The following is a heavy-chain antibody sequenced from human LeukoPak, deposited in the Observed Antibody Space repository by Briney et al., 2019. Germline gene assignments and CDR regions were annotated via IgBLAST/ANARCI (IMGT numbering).Heavy chain of an antibody. CDR1: GYTFTTYY. D-gene: IGHD6-19*01. J-gene: IGHJ4*02. CDR3: AREVRYTSGWLFEY. CDR2: IDPNSDDT. V-gene: IGHV1-2*02. Sequence: GASVKVSCKASGYTFTTYYIHWVRQAPGQGLEWMGWIDPNSDDTNYAQKFQGRVTMTRDTSINTAYMDLSGLRSDDTAVYYCAREVRYTSGWLFEYWGQGTLVTVSS.